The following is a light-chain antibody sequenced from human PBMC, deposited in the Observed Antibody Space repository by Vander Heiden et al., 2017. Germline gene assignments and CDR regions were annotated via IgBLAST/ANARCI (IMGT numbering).Light chain of an antibody. V-gene: IGLV1-44*01. Sequence: QSVLTQPPSASGPPGQRVTISCSGSSSIIGSTTVNWYQQLPGTAPKLLIYNNSQRPAGVPDRFSGSKSGTSASLAISGLKAEEEADYYGAAWEDSRNVVFGGGTKLTVL. CDR3: AAWEDSRNVV. CDR1: SSIIGSTT. J-gene: IGLJ2*01. CDR2: NNS.